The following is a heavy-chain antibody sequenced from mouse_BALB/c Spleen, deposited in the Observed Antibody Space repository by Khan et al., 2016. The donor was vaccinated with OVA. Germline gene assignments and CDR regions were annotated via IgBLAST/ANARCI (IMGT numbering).Heavy chain of an antibody. CDR2: IDPANGKS. CDR3: ARPIYYYDAMEY. Sequence: VQLKESGAEIVKPGASVKLSCTASGFNIEDTYIHWVKRRPEQGLEWIGRIDPANGKSKYDPKFQVKATITPDTSSNTAYLQLSSLTSEDTAVYYCARPIYYYDAMEYWGQGTSVTVSS. J-gene: IGHJ4*01. V-gene: IGHV14-3*02. D-gene: IGHD1-1*01. CDR1: GFNIEDTY.